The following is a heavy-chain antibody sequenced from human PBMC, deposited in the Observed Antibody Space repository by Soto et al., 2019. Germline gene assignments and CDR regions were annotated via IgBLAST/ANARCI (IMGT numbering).Heavy chain of an antibody. D-gene: IGHD6-19*01. V-gene: IGHV1-18*01. CDR2: ISAYNGNT. CDR1: GYTFTSYV. CDR3: ARVKAVAGGPYYFDY. Sequence: ASVKVSCKASGYTFTSYVISWVRQAPGQGLEWMGWISAYNGNTNYAQKLQGRVTMTTDTSTSTAYMELRSLRSDDTAVYYCARVKAVAGGPYYFDYWGQGTLVTISS. J-gene: IGHJ4*02.